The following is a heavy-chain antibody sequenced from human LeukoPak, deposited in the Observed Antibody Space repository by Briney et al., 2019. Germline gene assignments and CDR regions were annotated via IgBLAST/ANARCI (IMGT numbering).Heavy chain of an antibody. CDR1: GFTFRSNG. CDR3: AKGYSGYDYAFDV. J-gene: IGHJ3*01. Sequence: GGSLRLSCAGSGFTFRSNGIHWVREAPGKGLEWVAVISQDGSKKYYADSVKGRLTISRDNSKNTVYLQMNSLRVEDTAVYYCAKGYSGYDYAFDVWGQGTMVIVSS. V-gene: IGHV3-30*18. D-gene: IGHD5-12*01. CDR2: ISQDGSKK.